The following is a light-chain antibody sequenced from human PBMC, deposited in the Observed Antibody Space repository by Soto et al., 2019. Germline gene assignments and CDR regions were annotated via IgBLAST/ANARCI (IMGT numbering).Light chain of an antibody. CDR1: QSISSW. CDR3: QQYNSDSRST. V-gene: IGKV1-5*01. Sequence: DIQMTQSPSTLSASVGDRVTIACRASQSISSWLAWYQQKPGKAPKLLIYDASSLESGVPSRFSGSGSGTEFTLTISSLQPDDVATYYCQQYNSDSRSTVGPGTKVDIK. CDR2: DAS. J-gene: IGKJ3*01.